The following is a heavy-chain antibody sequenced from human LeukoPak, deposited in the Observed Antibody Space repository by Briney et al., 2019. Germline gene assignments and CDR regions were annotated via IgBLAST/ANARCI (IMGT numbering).Heavy chain of an antibody. D-gene: IGHD6-19*01. CDR2: MNPHSGNT. J-gene: IGHJ4*02. V-gene: IGHV1-8*01. CDR3: ARGSENHFDSSGPIGV. CDR1: GYTFTSYD. Sequence: ASVKVSCKASGYTFTSYDINWVRQASGQGFEWMGWMNPHSGNTDYAQKFRGRVTLSRDTSISTVYMELSSLRSEDTAVYFCARGSENHFDSSGPIGVWGQGTLVTVSS.